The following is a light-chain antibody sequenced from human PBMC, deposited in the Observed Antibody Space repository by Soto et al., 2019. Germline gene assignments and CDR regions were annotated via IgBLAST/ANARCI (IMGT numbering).Light chain of an antibody. V-gene: IGKV3-11*01. CDR3: QQRSKWPLT. J-gene: IGKJ4*01. CDR1: QSVSTS. Sequence: ENVLTQSPVTPFFFPKEKNTPSCKASQSVSTSLDWYQQKPGQSPRLLIYDAAHRATGIPVRFSGGGSGTDFTLTISSLEPEDSAVYYCQQRSKWPLTFGGGTKVDIK. CDR2: DAA.